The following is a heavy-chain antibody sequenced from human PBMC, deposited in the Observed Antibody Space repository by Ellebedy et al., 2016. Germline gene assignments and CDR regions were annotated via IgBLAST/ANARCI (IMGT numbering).Heavy chain of an antibody. CDR1: GFTFNSYA. V-gene: IGHV3-23*01. J-gene: IGHJ5*01. Sequence: GESLKISXAASGFTFNSYAMSWVRQAPGKGLEWVSAISGSGDRTYYADSVKGRFTPSRDNSKNTLYLQMNSLRAEDTAIYYCAKDEAVAGSPDSWGQGTLVTVSS. CDR2: ISGSGDRT. D-gene: IGHD6-19*01. CDR3: AKDEAVAGSPDS.